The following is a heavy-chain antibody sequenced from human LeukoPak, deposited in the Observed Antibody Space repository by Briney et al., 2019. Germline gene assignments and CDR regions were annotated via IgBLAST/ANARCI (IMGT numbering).Heavy chain of an antibody. CDR2: ISGSGHDI. CDR1: GFTFSDSY. CDR3: ARVGKNGWDFDH. V-gene: IGHV3-11*06. D-gene: IGHD6-19*01. J-gene: IGHJ4*02. Sequence: GGSLRLSCAASGFTFSDSYMTWVRQAPGKGVEWVAYISGSGHDINYSESAKGRFTISRDNTKNSLYLQMNSLRAEDTAVYYCARVGKNGWDFDHWGQGTLVTVSS.